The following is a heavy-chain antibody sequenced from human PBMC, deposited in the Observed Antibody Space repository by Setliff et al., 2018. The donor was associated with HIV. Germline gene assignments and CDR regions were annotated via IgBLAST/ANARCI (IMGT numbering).Heavy chain of an antibody. V-gene: IGHV4-61*09. CDR1: GDSITRGSYY. J-gene: IGHJ2*01. CDR2: IYTSGKT. D-gene: IGHD1-26*01. Sequence: PSETLSLTCTVSGDSITRGSYYWSWIRQPDGKGLEWIGHIYTSGKTHYSPSLKSRLTISADTSKNQFSLNPSSVTAADTAVYYCARAAYSGTYLWEPATDLWGRGTLVTVSS. CDR3: ARAAYSGTYLWEPATDL.